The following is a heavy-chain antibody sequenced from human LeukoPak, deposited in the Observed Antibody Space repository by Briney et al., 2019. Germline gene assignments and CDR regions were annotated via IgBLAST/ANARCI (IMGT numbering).Heavy chain of an antibody. Sequence: ASVKVSCKASGYTFTSYAMHWVRQAPGQRLEWMGWINAGNGNTKYSQKFQGRVTITRDTSASTAYMELSSLRSEDTAVYYCARSMVRGDYGKNYLYYYYGIDVWGKGTTVTVSS. CDR3: ARSMVRGDYGKNYLYYYYGIDV. CDR2: INAGNGNT. CDR1: GYTFTSYA. V-gene: IGHV1-3*01. D-gene: IGHD3-10*01. J-gene: IGHJ6*04.